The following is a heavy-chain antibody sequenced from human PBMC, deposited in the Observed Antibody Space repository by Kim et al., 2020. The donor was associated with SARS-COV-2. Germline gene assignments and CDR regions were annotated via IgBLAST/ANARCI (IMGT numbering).Heavy chain of an antibody. V-gene: IGHV3-33*01. D-gene: IGHD3-10*01. J-gene: IGHJ6*01. CDR3: ARGGPYGSGIPIALSYY. CDR2: IWYDGSNK. CDR1: GFTFSSYG. Sequence: GGSLRLSCAASGFTFSSYGMHWVRQAPGKGLEWVAFIWYDGSNKYYADSVKGRFTISRDNSKNTLYLQMNSLRSEDTAVYYCARGGPYGSGIPIALSYY.